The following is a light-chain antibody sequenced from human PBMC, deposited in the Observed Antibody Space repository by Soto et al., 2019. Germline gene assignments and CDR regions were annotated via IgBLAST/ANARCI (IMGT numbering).Light chain of an antibody. CDR2: GAS. CDR3: QQYGTSTWT. V-gene: IGKV3-20*01. Sequence: EIVLTQSPATLSLTRMETATLPFTPSQSVSSSYLAWYQQKPGQAPRLLIYGASSRATGIPDRFSGSGSGTDFTLTISRLEPEDFAVYYCQQYGTSTWTFGQGTKVDIK. CDR1: QSVSSSY. J-gene: IGKJ1*01.